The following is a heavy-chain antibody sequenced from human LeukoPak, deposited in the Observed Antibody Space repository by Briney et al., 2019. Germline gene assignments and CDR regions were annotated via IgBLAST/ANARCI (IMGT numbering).Heavy chain of an antibody. V-gene: IGHV3-30*02. CDR1: GFTFSSYG. J-gene: IGHJ4*02. CDR3: AKDNYYGDYEVTSIFGVD. CDR2: IRYDGSNK. D-gene: IGHD4-17*01. Sequence: GGSLRLSCAASGFTFSSYGMHWVRQAPGKGLEWVAFIRYDGSNKYYADSVKGRFNISRDNFKNTLYLQMNSLRAEDTAVYYCAKDNYYGDYEVTSIFGVDWGQGTLVTVSS.